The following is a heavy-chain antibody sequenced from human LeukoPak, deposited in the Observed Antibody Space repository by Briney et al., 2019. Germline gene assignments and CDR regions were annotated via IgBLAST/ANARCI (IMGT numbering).Heavy chain of an antibody. Sequence: GGSLRLSCAASGFKFSDFWMTWVRQSPGKGPEWVANIKEDGSEEYHVDSVKGRFTISRDNTKSSLYLQMNSLRAEDTALYYCVKDAGTAWGQGTLVTVSS. D-gene: IGHD2-8*02. V-gene: IGHV3-7*01. CDR2: IKEDGSEE. CDR3: VKDAGTA. CDR1: GFKFSDFW. J-gene: IGHJ5*02.